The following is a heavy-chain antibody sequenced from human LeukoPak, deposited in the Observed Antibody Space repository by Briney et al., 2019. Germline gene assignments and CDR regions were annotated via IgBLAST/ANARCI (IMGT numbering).Heavy chain of an antibody. V-gene: IGHV3-7*03. CDR1: GFTFSSYW. J-gene: IGHJ4*02. Sequence: GGSLRLSCAASGFTFSSYWMSWVRQAPGKGLGWVANIKQDGSEKYYVDSVKGRFTISRDNAKNSLYLQMNSLRAEDTAVYYCARALVVVDFDYWGQGTLVTVSS. D-gene: IGHD2-15*01. CDR2: IKQDGSEK. CDR3: ARALVVVDFDY.